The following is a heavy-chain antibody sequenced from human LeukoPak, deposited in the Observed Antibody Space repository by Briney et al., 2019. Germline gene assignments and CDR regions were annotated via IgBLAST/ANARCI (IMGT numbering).Heavy chain of an antibody. D-gene: IGHD6-19*01. J-gene: IGHJ4*02. CDR3: ARDLSKHYMAVAGTLGY. CDR1: GFTFSRYE. V-gene: IGHV3-48*03. CDR2: ISSSGSTI. Sequence: GGSLRLSCAASGFTFSRYEMNWVRQAPGKGLEWVSYISSSGSTIYYADSVKGRFTISRDNAKNSLYLQMNSLRAEDTAVYYCARDLSKHYMAVAGTLGYWGQGTLVTVSS.